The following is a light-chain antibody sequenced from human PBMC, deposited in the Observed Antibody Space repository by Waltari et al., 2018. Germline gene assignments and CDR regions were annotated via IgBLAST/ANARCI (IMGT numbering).Light chain of an antibody. CDR3: QQTYSVPLT. CDR1: ASIGRY. CDR2: AAS. J-gene: IGKJ4*01. V-gene: IGKV1-39*01. Sequence: DIQMTQSPSSLPASVGDRIPITCRASASIGRYLNWYQQRPGKAPKLLIYAASNLQSGAPSRFSGSGPGTAFTLTISSLQPEDSATYYCQQTYSVPLTFGGGTRVEIK.